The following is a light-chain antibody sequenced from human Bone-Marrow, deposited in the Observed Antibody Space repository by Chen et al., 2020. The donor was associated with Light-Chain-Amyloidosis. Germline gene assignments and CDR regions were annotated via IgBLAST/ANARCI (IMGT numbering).Light chain of an antibody. V-gene: IGLV3-21*02. J-gene: IGLJ3*02. CDR2: DDS. CDR1: NIGSTS. Sequence: SYVLTQPSSVSVAPGQTATIACGGNNIGSTSVHWYQQTPGQAPLLVVYDDSDRPAGIPERLSVSNSGTPSTLPLGRAKAGDEAFIYCQVWDRTIYLPVFAWGTMLPVL. CDR3: QVWDRTIYLPV.